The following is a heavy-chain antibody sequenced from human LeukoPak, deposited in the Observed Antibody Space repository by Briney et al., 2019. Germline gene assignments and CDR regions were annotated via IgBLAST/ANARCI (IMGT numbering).Heavy chain of an antibody. J-gene: IGHJ4*02. D-gene: IGHD6-19*01. V-gene: IGHV3-21*01. CDR1: GFTISSYR. Sequence: GGSLRLSCAASGFTISSYRMNWVRQAPGKGLEWVSSISSSSSYIYYADSVKGRFTISRDSAKNSLYLQMNSLRAEDTAVYYCARGPAYSSGWSLDYWGQGTLVTVSS. CDR2: ISSSSSYI. CDR3: ARGPAYSSGWSLDY.